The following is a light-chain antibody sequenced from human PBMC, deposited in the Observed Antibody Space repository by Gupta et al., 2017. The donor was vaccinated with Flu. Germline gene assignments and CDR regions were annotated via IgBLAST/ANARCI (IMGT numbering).Light chain of an antibody. CDR1: AISMKF. CDR2: KDT. J-gene: IGLJ3*02. V-gene: IGLV3-16*01. CDR3: LSADSTGSYWV. Sequence: SYELTQPPAVSVSLGQMARITCSGEAISMKFSYWYQQKPGHLPVMVIYKDTERPSTVPGRFSGSISGTTVTLTIREVQAEDEADYYCLSADSTGSYWVFGGGTKLTVL.